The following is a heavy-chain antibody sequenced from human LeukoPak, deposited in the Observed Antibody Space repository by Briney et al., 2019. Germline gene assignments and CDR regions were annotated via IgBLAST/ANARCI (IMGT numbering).Heavy chain of an antibody. J-gene: IGHJ4*02. V-gene: IGHV4-59*01. D-gene: IGHD3-9*01. CDR2: IYYSGSI. CDR3: ATVVRDDILTGYYIDY. Sequence: SETLSLTCTVSGGSISSYYWSWIRQPPGKGLEWIGYIYYSGSIKYNPSFKSRVTISVDTSKNQFSLKLISVTAADTAVYYCATVVRDDILTGYYIDYWGQGTLVTVSS. CDR1: GGSISSYY.